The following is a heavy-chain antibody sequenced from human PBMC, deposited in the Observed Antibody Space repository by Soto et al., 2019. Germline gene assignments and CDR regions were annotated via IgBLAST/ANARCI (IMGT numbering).Heavy chain of an antibody. CDR3: ARGARYCSSTSCYTHFDY. Sequence: SETLSLTCTVSGGSISSGGYYWSWIRQHPGKGLEWIGYIYYSGSTYYNPSLKSRVTISVDTSKNQFSLKLSSVTAADTAVYYCARGARYCSSTSCYTHFDYWGQGTLVTVSS. CDR2: IYYSGST. CDR1: GGSISSGGYY. D-gene: IGHD2-2*02. J-gene: IGHJ4*02. V-gene: IGHV4-31*03.